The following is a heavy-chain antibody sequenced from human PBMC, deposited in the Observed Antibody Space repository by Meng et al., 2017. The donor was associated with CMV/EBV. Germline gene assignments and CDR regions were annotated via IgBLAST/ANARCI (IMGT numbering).Heavy chain of an antibody. J-gene: IGHJ4*02. CDR1: GGSSSSYY. CDR3: ARAAVDLSKDYFDY. CDR2: IYTSGST. D-gene: IGHD2-15*01. Sequence: QVQLQESGPGLVKPSGTLSPTCTVPGGSSSSYYWSWTRQPAGKGLEWIGRIYTSGSTNYNPSLKSRVTMSVDTSKNQFSLKLSSVTAADTAVYYCARAAVDLSKDYFDYWGQGTLVTVSS. V-gene: IGHV4-4*07.